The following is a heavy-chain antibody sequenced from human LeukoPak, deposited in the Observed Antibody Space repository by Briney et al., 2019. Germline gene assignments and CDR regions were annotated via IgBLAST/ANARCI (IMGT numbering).Heavy chain of an antibody. V-gene: IGHV3-23*01. CDR1: GFTFGSYA. CDR2: ISGSGGST. Sequence: GVSLRLSCAASGFTFGSYAMSWVRQAPGKGLEWVSSISGSGGSTYYADSVKGRFTFSRDNSMNTLYLQMNSLRAEDTAVYYCAKALGVNYFDYWGQGTLVTVSS. J-gene: IGHJ4*02. CDR3: AKALGVNYFDY. D-gene: IGHD7-27*01.